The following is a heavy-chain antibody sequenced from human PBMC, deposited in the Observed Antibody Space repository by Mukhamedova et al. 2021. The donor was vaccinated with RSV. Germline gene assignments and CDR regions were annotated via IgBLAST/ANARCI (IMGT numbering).Heavy chain of an antibody. Sequence: VRQAAGKGLAWVSTISGNGATYYADSVKGRFTISRDNSKNTVYLQMNSLRAEDTAVYFCTKGVKYYFYGMDDCGQGTTVTVSS. D-gene: IGHD4-23*01. CDR2: ISGNGAT. J-gene: IGHJ6*02. CDR3: TKGVKYYFYGMDD. V-gene: IGHV3-23*01.